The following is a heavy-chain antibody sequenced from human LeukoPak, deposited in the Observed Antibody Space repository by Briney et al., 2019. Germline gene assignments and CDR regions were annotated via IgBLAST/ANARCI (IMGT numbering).Heavy chain of an antibody. D-gene: IGHD2-8*02. V-gene: IGHV3-23*01. J-gene: IGHJ4*02. CDR1: GLTFSSHW. CDR2: VSGGGFDT. CDR3: TRRAGGNLYDLDN. Sequence: GGSLRLSCAASGLTFSSHWMHWVRQAPGKGLEWVSGVSGGGFDTYYTDSVKGRFTISRDNSKNMVYLQMNSLRAEDTAVYYCTRRAGGNLYDLDNWGQGTLVTVSS.